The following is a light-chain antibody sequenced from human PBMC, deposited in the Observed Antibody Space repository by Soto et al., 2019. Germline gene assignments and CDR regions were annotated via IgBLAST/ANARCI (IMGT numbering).Light chain of an antibody. CDR1: SSNIGAGYD. V-gene: IGLV1-40*01. CDR2: GNS. Sequence: QSVLTQPPSVSGAPGQRVTISCTGSSSNIGAGYDVHWYQQLPGTAPKLLISGNSNRPSGVPDRFSGSKSGTSASLAITGFQAEDEHEYYCQSYDSSLSGWVFGGGTKLTVL. J-gene: IGLJ3*02. CDR3: QSYDSSLSGWV.